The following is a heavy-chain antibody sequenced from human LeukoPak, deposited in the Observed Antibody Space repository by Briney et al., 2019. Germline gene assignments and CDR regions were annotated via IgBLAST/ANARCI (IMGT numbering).Heavy chain of an antibody. CDR3: ARLYYYDILDAFDI. CDR2: INEDGGGR. V-gene: IGHV3-7*01. Sequence: GGSLRLSCTASGFTFSSNWMTWVRQAPGKGLEWVANINEDGGGRYYVDSVKGRFTISRDNAKNSLYLQMNSLRAEDTAVYYCARLYYYDILDAFDIWGQGTMVTVSS. CDR1: GFTFSSNW. D-gene: IGHD3-22*01. J-gene: IGHJ3*02.